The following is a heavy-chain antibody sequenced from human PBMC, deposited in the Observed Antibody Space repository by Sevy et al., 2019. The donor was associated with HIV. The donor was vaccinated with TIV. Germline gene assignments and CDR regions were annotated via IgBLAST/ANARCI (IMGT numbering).Heavy chain of an antibody. V-gene: IGHV3-23*01. CDR2: ISVTGDHT. D-gene: IGHD5-18*01. J-gene: IGHJ4*02. Sequence: GGSLILSCAASGFTFSSFAMGWVRQAPGKGLDWILVISVTGDHTYYADSVKGRFTISRENSKNTLFLQMNSLIAEDTAIFYCAKKMGGGSGMAFLVDYWGQGTLVTVSS. CDR3: AKKMGGGSGMAFLVDY. CDR1: GFTFSSFA.